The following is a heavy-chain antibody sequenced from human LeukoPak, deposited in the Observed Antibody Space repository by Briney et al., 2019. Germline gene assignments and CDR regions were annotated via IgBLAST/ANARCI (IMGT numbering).Heavy chain of an antibody. CDR3: ARETYNSGWYPDY. Sequence: GSLRLSCAASGFTVSSNYMSWVRQAPGKGLQWVSVIYSSSTIYYADSVKGRFTISRDNSKNTLYLQMNSLRAEDTAVYYCARETYNSGWYPDYWGQGTLVTVSS. V-gene: IGHV3-53*01. CDR2: IYSSSTI. CDR1: GFTVSSNY. J-gene: IGHJ4*02. D-gene: IGHD6-19*01.